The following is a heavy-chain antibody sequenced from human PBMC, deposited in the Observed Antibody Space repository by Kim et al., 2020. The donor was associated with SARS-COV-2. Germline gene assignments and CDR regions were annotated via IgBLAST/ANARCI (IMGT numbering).Heavy chain of an antibody. V-gene: IGHV3-53*01. J-gene: IGHJ6*02. Sequence: GRFTISRDNSKDTLYLQMNSLRGDDTAVYYCARWTCGCDCYYYYNGMDVWGQGTTVTVSS. CDR3: ARWTCGCDCYYYYNGMDV. D-gene: IGHD2-21*02.